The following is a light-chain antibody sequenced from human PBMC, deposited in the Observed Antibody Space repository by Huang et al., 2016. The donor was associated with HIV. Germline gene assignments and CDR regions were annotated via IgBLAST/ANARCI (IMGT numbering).Light chain of an antibody. CDR2: DAS. CDR1: QSVRTY. J-gene: IGKJ4*01. Sequence: EIVLAQSPVTLSLSPGARATLSCGASQSVRTYLAWYQQKPGQAPRLLIYDASNRATGIPARFSGSGSGTDFTLTISSLEPEDFAVYYCQQRSNWPLTFGGGTKVEI. CDR3: QQRSNWPLT. V-gene: IGKV3-11*01.